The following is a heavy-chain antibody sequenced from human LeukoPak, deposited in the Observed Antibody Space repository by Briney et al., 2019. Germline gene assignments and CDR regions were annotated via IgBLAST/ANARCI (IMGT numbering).Heavy chain of an antibody. D-gene: IGHD5-18*01. CDR2: IYYSGST. J-gene: IGHJ2*01. CDR3: AVDTAMGWYFDL. Sequence: SETLSLTCTVSGGSISSGGYYWSWIRQHPGKGLEWIGYIYYSGSTYYNPSLKSRVTISVDTSKNQFSLKLSSVTAADTAVYYCAVDTAMGWYFDLWGRGTLVTVSS. CDR1: GGSISSGGYY. V-gene: IGHV4-31*03.